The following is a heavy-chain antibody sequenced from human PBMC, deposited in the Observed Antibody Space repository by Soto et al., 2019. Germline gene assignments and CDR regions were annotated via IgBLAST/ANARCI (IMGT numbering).Heavy chain of an antibody. V-gene: IGHV1-18*01. CDR3: ARGRYGDY. Sequence: QVHLVQSGAEVRKPGASVKVSCKGSGYTFTSYGIAWVRQAPGQGLEWMGWISAHNDNTNYAQKVQGRVTVTGDTSTSTAYMELRNRRSDDTAVYYCARGRYGDYWGQGALVTVSS. J-gene: IGHJ4*02. CDR2: ISAHNDNT. D-gene: IGHD1-1*01. CDR1: GYTFTSYG.